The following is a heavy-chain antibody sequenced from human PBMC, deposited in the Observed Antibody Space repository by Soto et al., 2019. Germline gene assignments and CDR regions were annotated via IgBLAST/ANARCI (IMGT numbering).Heavy chain of an antibody. J-gene: IGHJ6*02. D-gene: IGHD5-12*01. CDR2: INPSGGST. CDR3: AGGYYSGYDWFPSYYYGMDV. Sequence: GASVKVSCKASGYTFTSYYMHWVRQAPGQGLEWMGIINPSGGSTSYAQKFQGRVTMTRDTSTSTVYMELSSLRSEDTAVYYCAGGYYSGYDWFPSYYYGMDVWGQGTTVTVSS. CDR1: GYTFTSYY. V-gene: IGHV1-46*01.